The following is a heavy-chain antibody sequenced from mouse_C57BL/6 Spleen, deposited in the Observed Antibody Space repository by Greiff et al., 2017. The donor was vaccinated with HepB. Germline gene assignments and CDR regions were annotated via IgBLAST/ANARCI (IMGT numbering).Heavy chain of an antibody. CDR1: GFTFSSYT. Sequence: EVKLVESGGGLVKPGGSLKLSCAASGFTFSSYTMSWVRQTPEKRLEWVATISGGGGNTYYPDSVKGRFTISRDNAKNTLYLQMSSLRAEDTALYYCAGHGDYDSLDYWGHGTTLTVSS. V-gene: IGHV5-9*01. CDR2: ISGGGGNT. J-gene: IGHJ2*01. CDR3: AGHGDYDSLDY. D-gene: IGHD2-4*01.